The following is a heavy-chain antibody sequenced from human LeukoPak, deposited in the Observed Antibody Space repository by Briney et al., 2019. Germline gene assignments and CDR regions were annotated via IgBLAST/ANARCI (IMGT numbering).Heavy chain of an antibody. D-gene: IGHD3-16*01. CDR2: IKSKVDGGTS. CDR1: GLTFSKTW. J-gene: IGHJ6*04. V-gene: IGHV3-15*07. Sequence: GGSLRLSCAVSGLTFSKTWMYWIRQAPGKGLECVGRIKSKVDGGTSDYGASVKGRFTISRGDSKNTLYLQMSSLKIEDTAVYYCTTDSAEAQVSLRLLDVWGKGNTVTVSS. CDR3: TTDSAEAQVSLRLLDV.